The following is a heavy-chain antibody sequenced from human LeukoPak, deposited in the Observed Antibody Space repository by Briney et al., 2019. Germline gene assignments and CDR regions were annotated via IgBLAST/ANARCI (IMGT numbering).Heavy chain of an antibody. J-gene: IGHJ4*02. Sequence: GGSLRLSCAASGLSFSTYWMSWVRQGPGKGLEWVATIWPEGSDKKYVDSVRDRFSISRDNAKNSLYLQMNSLGAEDTAVYFCARLIGSVTTFDYWGQGALVTVSS. V-gene: IGHV3-7*01. CDR2: IWPEGSDK. D-gene: IGHD4-17*01. CDR1: GLSFSTYW. CDR3: ARLIGSVTTFDY.